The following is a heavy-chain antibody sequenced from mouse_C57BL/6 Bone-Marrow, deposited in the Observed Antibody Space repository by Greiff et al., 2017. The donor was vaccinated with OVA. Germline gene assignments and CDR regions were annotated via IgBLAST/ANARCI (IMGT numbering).Heavy chain of an antibody. CDR1: GYTFTSSW. D-gene: IGHD2-5*01. CDR2: IYPGSGST. Sequence: QVQLKQPGAELVKPGASVKMSCKASGYTFTSSWITWVKQRPGQGLEWIGDIYPGSGSTNYNEKFKSKATLTVDTSSSTAYMQLSSLTSEDSAVYYCARSAYYSKGDYWGQGTSVTVSS. V-gene: IGHV1-55*01. J-gene: IGHJ4*01. CDR3: ARSAYYSKGDY.